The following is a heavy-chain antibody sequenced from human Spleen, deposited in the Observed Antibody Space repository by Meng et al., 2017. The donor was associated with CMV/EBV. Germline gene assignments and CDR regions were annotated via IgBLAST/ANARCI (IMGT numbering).Heavy chain of an antibody. CDR3: ARAPSGWLYAFDI. CDR2: INSDGSST. CDR1: GFTFSSYW. J-gene: IGHJ3*02. Sequence: AASGFTFSSYWMHWVRQAPGKGLVWVSRINSDGSSTSYADSVKGRFTISRDNAKNTLYLQMNSLRAEDTAVYYCARAPSGWLYAFDIWGQGTMVTVSS. D-gene: IGHD2-15*01. V-gene: IGHV3-74*01.